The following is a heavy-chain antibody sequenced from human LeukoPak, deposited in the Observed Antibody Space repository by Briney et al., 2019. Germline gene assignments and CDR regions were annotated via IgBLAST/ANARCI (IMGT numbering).Heavy chain of an antibody. V-gene: IGHV3-66*01. CDR3: ARDAILWRSSDL. CDR2: MYSDGNT. Sequence: GGSLRLSCAASGLIISNSYMSWVRQAPGKGLEWVSHMYSDGNTNYAGSVKGRFTISRDISMNTLYLQMSSLRAEDTAVYYCARDAILWRSSDLWGQGTLVTVSS. J-gene: IGHJ5*02. D-gene: IGHD2-21*01. CDR1: GLIISNSY.